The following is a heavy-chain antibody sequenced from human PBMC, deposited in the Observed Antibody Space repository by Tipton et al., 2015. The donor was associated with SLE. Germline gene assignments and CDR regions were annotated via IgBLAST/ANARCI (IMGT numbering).Heavy chain of an antibody. CDR2: ISSSSSYI. J-gene: IGHJ4*02. D-gene: IGHD6-19*01. CDR1: GFTFSSYS. CDR3: ASLIAVAGTNY. Sequence: GSLRLSCAASGFTFSSYSMNWVRQAPGKGLEWVSSISSSSSYIYYADSVKGRFTISRDNAKNSLYLQMNSLRAKDTAVYYCASLIAVAGTNYWGQGTLVTVSS. V-gene: IGHV3-21*01.